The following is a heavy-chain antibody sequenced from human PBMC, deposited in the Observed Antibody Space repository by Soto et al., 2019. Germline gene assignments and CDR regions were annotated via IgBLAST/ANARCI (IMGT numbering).Heavy chain of an antibody. V-gene: IGHV4-34*01. CDR3: ARGGLIRGVLYY. J-gene: IGHJ4*02. CDR1: DGSSNNYY. CDR2: INHSGST. D-gene: IGHD3-10*01. Sequence: PSETLSLTCAVYDGSSNNYYWSWIRQPPGKGLEWIGEINHSGSTNYNASLKSRVTISEDTSKKQFSLELGFVTAADTAVYYCARGGLIRGVLYYWGQGTLVTVSS.